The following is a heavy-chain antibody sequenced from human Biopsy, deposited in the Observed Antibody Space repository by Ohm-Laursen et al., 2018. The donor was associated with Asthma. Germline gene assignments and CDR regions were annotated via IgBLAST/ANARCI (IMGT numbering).Heavy chain of an antibody. J-gene: IGHJ4*02. Sequence: SLRLSCAASGFTFSNYAMHWVRQAPGKGLEWVALISYEGSNKHYAESVKGRITISRDNSENTLYLQMNSLRAEDTAVYYCAKEVFPGWELRRGPDYWGQGTLVTVSA. V-gene: IGHV3-30*18. D-gene: IGHD1-26*01. CDR1: GFTFSNYA. CDR3: AKEVFPGWELRRGPDY. CDR2: ISYEGSNK.